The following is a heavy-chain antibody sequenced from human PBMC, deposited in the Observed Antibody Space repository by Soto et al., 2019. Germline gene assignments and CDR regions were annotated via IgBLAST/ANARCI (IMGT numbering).Heavy chain of an antibody. CDR3: ARGRESVQDRRGIGYYGLDV. CDR1: GGSFSGYY. Sequence: QVQLQQWGAEVLKPSETLSLTCVVNGGSFSGYYWSWIRQSPGKGLVWIGEINDSGITDSNPSLESRVTISVAMSKNQLSLSLKSVAAADSAVYHCARGRESVQDRRGIGYYGLDVWGQGTTVTVSS. CDR2: INDSGIT. D-gene: IGHD2-2*03. V-gene: IGHV4-34*01. J-gene: IGHJ6*02.